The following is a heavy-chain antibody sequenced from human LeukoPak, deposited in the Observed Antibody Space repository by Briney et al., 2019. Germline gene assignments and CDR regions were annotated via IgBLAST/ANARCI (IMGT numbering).Heavy chain of an antibody. CDR1: GGSISTHY. D-gene: IGHD6-13*01. Sequence: SGTLSLTCTVSGGSISTHYWSWIRQPPGRGLEWIGYIYHTGSTYLPPSLKSRVTISVDTSKNQISLKLSSVTAADTAVYYCARRGVSGSWYFFDYWGQGTLITVSS. V-gene: IGHV4-59*11. CDR3: ARRGVSGSWYFFDY. J-gene: IGHJ4*02. CDR2: IYHTGST.